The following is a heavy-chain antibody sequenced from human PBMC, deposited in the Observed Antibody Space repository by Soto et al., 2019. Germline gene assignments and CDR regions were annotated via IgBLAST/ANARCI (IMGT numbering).Heavy chain of an antibody. CDR3: ARGRIAARQNYYYGMDV. Sequence: QVQLQQWGAGLLKPSETLSLTCAVYGGSFSGYYWSWIRQPPGKGLEWIGEINHSGSTNYNPSLKSRVTISVDTSKNQFSLKLSSVTAADTAVYDCARGRIAARQNYYYGMDVWGQGTTVTVSS. J-gene: IGHJ6*02. V-gene: IGHV4-34*01. D-gene: IGHD6-6*01. CDR2: INHSGST. CDR1: GGSFSGYY.